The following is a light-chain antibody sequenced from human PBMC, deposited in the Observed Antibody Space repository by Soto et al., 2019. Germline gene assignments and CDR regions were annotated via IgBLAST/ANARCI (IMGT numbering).Light chain of an antibody. V-gene: IGKV3D-7*01. Sequence: PGERVTLSCRASQSVSSSYLTWYQQKPGQAPRLLIYGASTRATGIPARFSGSGSGTDFTLTISSLQPEGFAVYYCQQDYNLPGTFGQGTKVDIK. CDR3: QQDYNLPGT. J-gene: IGKJ1*01. CDR2: GAS. CDR1: QSVSSSY.